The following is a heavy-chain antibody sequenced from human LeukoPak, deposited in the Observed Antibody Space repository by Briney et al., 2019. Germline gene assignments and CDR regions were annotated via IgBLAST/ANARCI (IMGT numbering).Heavy chain of an antibody. J-gene: IGHJ6*02. CDR1: GYSIGSGYY. CDR3: ARDPVIRYSGYYYYYGMDV. D-gene: IGHD5-12*01. CDR2: IYHSGDS. V-gene: IGHV4-38-2*02. Sequence: SETLSLTCTISGYSIGSGYYWSWIRQSPGKGLEWLASIYHSGDSFYKPSLKSRVTISVDTSKNQFSLKLSSVTAADTAVYYCARDPVIRYSGYYYYYGMDVWGQGTTVTVSS.